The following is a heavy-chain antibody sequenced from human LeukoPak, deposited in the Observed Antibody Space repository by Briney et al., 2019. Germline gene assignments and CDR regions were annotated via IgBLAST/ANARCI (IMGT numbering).Heavy chain of an antibody. V-gene: IGHV4-59*01. CDR3: ARCPSLKRPYYFDY. CDR2: IYYSGST. J-gene: IGHJ4*02. CDR1: GGSISSYY. Sequence: SQTLSLTCTVSGGSISSYYWSWIRQPPGKALERIGYIYYSGSTNYNPSLKSRVTISVDTSKNQFSLKLSSVTAADTAVYYCARCPSLKRPYYFDYWGQGTLVTVSS.